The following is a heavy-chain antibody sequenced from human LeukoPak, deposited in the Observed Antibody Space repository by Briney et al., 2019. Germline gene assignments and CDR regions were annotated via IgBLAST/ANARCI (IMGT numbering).Heavy chain of an antibody. J-gene: IGHJ4*02. Sequence: SETLSLTCTVSGGSISSYYWSWIRQPPGKGLEWIGYIYYSGSTNYNPSLKSRVTMSVDTSKNQFSLKLSSVTAADTAVYYCARGRWPPRFDYWGQGTLVTVSS. V-gene: IGHV4-59*12. CDR1: GGSISSYY. CDR3: ARGRWPPRFDY. D-gene: IGHD3-10*01. CDR2: IYYSGST.